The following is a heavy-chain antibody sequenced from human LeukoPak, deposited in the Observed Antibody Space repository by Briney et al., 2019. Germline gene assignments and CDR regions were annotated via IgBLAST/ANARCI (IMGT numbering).Heavy chain of an antibody. Sequence: HGESLKIFCKGSGYSFTSYWIGWVRQMPGKGLEWMGIIYPGDSDTRYSPSFQGQVTISADKSISTAYLQWSSLKASDTAMYYCARRYCSSTSCYAFDYWGQGTLVTVSS. CDR1: GYSFTSYW. V-gene: IGHV5-51*01. CDR2: IYPGDSDT. J-gene: IGHJ4*02. CDR3: ARRYCSSTSCYAFDY. D-gene: IGHD2-2*01.